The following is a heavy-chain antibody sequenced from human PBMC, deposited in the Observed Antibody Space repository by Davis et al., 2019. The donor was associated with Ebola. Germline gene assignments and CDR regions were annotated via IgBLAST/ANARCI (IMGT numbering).Heavy chain of an antibody. Sequence: MPSETLSLTCAVYGGSSTAYYWSWIRQPPGKELEWIGEITHSESTNYNPSLKSRATLSVDTSKNQFSLNLTSVTAADTAVYYCARECSDGVHWWFDPWGQGTLVTASS. CDR3: ARECSDGVHWWFDP. CDR2: ITHSEST. J-gene: IGHJ5*02. CDR1: GGSSTAYY. D-gene: IGHD2-15*01. V-gene: IGHV4-34*01.